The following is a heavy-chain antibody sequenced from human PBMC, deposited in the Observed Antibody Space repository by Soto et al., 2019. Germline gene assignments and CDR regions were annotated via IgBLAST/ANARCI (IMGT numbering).Heavy chain of an antibody. Sequence: EVQLLESGGGLVQPGGSLRLSCAAPGFTFSSYAMSWVRQAPGKGLEWVSSVSGSSGSKSYADSVKGRFTISRDNSKSTVYLQMYSLRAEDTAVYFCAKDWCSGTTCYCLENWGQGTLVTVSS. J-gene: IGHJ4*02. CDR3: AKDWCSGTTCYCLEN. V-gene: IGHV3-23*01. CDR1: GFTFSSYA. CDR2: VSGSSGSK. D-gene: IGHD1-7*01.